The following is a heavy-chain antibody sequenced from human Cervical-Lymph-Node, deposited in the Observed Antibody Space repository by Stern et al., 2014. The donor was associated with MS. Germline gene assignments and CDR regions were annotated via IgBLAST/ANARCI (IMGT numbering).Heavy chain of an antibody. CDR3: VRTISNTNYYDSSGYPT. CDR2: IYSGGST. Sequence: EVQLVESGGGLIQPGGSLSLSCAASGFTVSSNYMSWVRQAPGKGLEWVSVIYSGGSTYYADSVKGRFTISRDNSKNTLYLQMNSLRAEDTAVYYCVRTISNTNYYDSSGYPTWGQGTLVTVSS. J-gene: IGHJ5*02. V-gene: IGHV3-53*01. D-gene: IGHD3-22*01. CDR1: GFTVSSNY.